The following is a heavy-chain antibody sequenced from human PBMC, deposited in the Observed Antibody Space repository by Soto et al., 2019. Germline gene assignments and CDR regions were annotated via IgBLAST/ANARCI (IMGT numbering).Heavy chain of an antibody. V-gene: IGHV3-7*01. D-gene: IGHD3-22*01. Sequence: GGSLRLSCAASGFTFSSYWMSWVRQAPGKGLEWVANIKQDGSEKYYVDSVKGRFAISRDNAKNSLYLQMNSLRAEDTAVYYCARDKRLWGPTSTGASHSSGYFDYWGQGTLVTVSS. CDR2: IKQDGSEK. J-gene: IGHJ4*02. CDR1: GFTFSSYW. CDR3: ARDKRLWGPTSTGASHSSGYFDY.